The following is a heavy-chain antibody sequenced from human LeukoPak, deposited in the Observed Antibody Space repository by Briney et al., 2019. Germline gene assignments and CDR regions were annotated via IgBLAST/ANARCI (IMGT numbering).Heavy chain of an antibody. Sequence: GASVKVSCKASGGTFSSYAISWVRQAPGQGLEWMGRIIPILGIANYAQKFQGRVTITADKSTSTAYMELSSLRSEDTAVYYCASAVRLGYCSGGSCYGGFDYWGQGTLVTVSS. D-gene: IGHD2-15*01. CDR1: GGTFSSYA. CDR2: IIPILGIA. V-gene: IGHV1-69*04. J-gene: IGHJ4*02. CDR3: ASAVRLGYCSGGSCYGGFDY.